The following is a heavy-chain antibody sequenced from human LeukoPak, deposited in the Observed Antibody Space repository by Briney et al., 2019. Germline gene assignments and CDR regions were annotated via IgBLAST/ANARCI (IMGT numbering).Heavy chain of an antibody. CDR1: GFTVSSNY. Sequence: GGSLRLSCAASGFTVSSNYMSWVRQAPGKGLEWVSVIYSGGSTYYADSVKGRFTISRDNSKNTLYLQMNSLRAEDTAVYYCAREYSSSWSGPFGYWGQGTLVTVSS. CDR3: AREYSSSWSGPFGY. D-gene: IGHD6-13*01. J-gene: IGHJ4*02. CDR2: IYSGGST. V-gene: IGHV3-53*01.